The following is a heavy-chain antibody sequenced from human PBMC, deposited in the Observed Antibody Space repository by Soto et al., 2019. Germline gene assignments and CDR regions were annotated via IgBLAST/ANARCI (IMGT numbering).Heavy chain of an antibody. CDR3: AREPYCGGDCYSGWFDP. J-gene: IGHJ5*02. D-gene: IGHD2-21*02. CDR1: GGSISSGGYS. Sequence: SETLSLTCAVSGGSISSGGYSWSWIRQPPGKGLEWIGYIYYSGSTNYNPFLKSRVTISVDTSKNQFSLKLSSVTAADTAVYYCAREPYCGGDCYSGWFDPWGQGTLVTVSS. V-gene: IGHV4-61*08. CDR2: IYYSGST.